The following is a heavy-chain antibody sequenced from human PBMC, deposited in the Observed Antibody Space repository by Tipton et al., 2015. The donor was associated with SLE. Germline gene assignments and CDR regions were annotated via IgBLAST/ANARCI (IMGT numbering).Heavy chain of an antibody. CDR3: ARQATGIADY. CDR1: GGSFSGYF. Sequence: TLSLTCAVSGGSFSGYFWTWIRQPPGKGLEWIGYVHYSGSINYNPSLKSRVTISVDTSKNQFSLKVSSVTAADTAVYYCARQATGIADYWGQGTLVTVSS. V-gene: IGHV4-34*01. D-gene: IGHD6-13*01. CDR2: VHYSGSI. J-gene: IGHJ4*02.